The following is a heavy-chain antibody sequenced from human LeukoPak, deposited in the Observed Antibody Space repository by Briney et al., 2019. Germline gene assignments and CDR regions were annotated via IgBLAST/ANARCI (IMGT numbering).Heavy chain of an antibody. CDR1: GYSISSDYY. CDR3: ARGRRITIFGFPGRFDP. Sequence: PSETLSLTCTVSGYSISSDYYWGWIRQSPGKGLEWIGSIYHTGTTYYNPSLKSRVTISVDTSKNQFSLKLSSVTAADTAVYYCARGRRITIFGFPGRFDPWGQGTLVTVSS. CDR2: IYHTGTT. J-gene: IGHJ5*02. V-gene: IGHV4-38-2*02. D-gene: IGHD3-3*01.